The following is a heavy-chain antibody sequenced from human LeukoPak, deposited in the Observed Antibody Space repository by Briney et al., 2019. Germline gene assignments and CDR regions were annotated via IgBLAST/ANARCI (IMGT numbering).Heavy chain of an antibody. CDR1: GGSISSGGYY. CDR2: IYYSGST. V-gene: IGHV4-31*03. D-gene: IGHD1-14*01. J-gene: IGHJ4*02. CDR3: ARALPSFPGIYFDY. Sequence: SETLSLTCTVSGGSISSGGYYWSWIRQHPGKGQEWIGYIYYSGSTYYNPSLKSRVTISVDTSKNQFSLKLSSVTAADTAVYYCARALPSFPGIYFDYWGQGTLVTVSS.